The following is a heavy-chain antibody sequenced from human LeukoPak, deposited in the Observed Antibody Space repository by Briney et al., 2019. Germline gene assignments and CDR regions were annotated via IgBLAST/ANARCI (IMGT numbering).Heavy chain of an antibody. J-gene: IGHJ3*02. CDR3: ARRNAAFDI. V-gene: IGHV5-51*01. CDR1: GYSFTTYW. Sequence: GGSLKISCKGSGYSFTTYWIGWVRQMPGKGLEWMGIVYPGDSDTRYSPSFQGQVTISADKSISTAYLQWNSLKASDTAVYYCARRNAAFDIWGQGTMVTVSS. CDR2: VYPGDSDT.